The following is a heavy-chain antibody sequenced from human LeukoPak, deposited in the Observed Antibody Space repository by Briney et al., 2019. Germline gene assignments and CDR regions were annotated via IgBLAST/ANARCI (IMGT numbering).Heavy chain of an antibody. D-gene: IGHD1-1*01. CDR3: ARDEERSAFDI. CDR1: GYTFTGYY. J-gene: IGHJ3*02. Sequence: ASVEVSCKASGYTFTGYYMHWVRQAPGQGLEWMGRINPNSGGTNYAQKFQGRVTMTRDTSISTAYMELSRLRSDDTAVYYCARDEERSAFDIWGQGTMVTVSS. CDR2: INPNSGGT. V-gene: IGHV1-2*06.